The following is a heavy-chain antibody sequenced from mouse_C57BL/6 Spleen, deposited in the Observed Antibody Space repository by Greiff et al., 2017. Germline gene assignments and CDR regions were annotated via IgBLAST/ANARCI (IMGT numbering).Heavy chain of an antibody. Sequence: EVQLQQSGPELVKPGASVKISCKASGYTFTDYYMNWVKQSHGKSLEWIGDINPNNGGTSYNQKFKGKATLTVDKSSSTAYMELRSLTSEDSAVYYCARGGPYYGTPYYAMDYWGQGTSVTVSS. V-gene: IGHV1-26*01. D-gene: IGHD1-1*01. CDR1: GYTFTDYY. J-gene: IGHJ4*01. CDR3: ARGGPYYGTPYYAMDY. CDR2: INPNNGGT.